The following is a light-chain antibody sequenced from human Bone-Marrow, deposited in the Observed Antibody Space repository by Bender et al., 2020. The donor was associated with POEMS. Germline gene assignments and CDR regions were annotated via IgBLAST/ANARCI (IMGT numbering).Light chain of an antibody. J-gene: IGLJ3*02. CDR1: NSNIGTNA. CDR2: SDN. V-gene: IGLV1-44*01. CDR3: AAWEAGLSGGV. Sequence: QSVLTQPPSASGTPGQRVTISCSGSNSNIGTNAVNWYQQFPGTSPKLLIHSDNQRPSGVPDRFYAFKSGTSASLAISGLQSEDEADYYCAAWEAGLSGGVFGGGTKLTVL.